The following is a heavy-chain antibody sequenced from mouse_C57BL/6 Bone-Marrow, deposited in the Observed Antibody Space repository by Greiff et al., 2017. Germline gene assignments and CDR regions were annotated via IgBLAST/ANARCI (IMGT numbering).Heavy chain of an antibody. J-gene: IGHJ1*03. CDR3: TSDYYGSSYVYFDV. CDR1: GFNIKDDY. CDR2: IDPENGDT. D-gene: IGHD1-1*01. V-gene: IGHV14-4*01. Sequence: EVKLMESGAELVRPGASVKLSCTASGFNIKDDYMHWVKQRPEQGLEWIGWIDPENGDTEYASKFQGKATITADTSSNTAYLQLSSLTSEDTAVYYCTSDYYGSSYVYFDVWGTGTTVTVSS.